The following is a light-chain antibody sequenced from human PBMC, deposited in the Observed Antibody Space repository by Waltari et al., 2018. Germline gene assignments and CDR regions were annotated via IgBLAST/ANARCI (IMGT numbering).Light chain of an antibody. CDR3: QHYLRLPVT. J-gene: IGKJ1*01. CDR2: GAS. V-gene: IGKV3-20*01. Sequence: EIVLTQSPGTLSLSPGESATLPCRTSQSVTRALAWYQQKHGQAPRPLIYGASNRATGIPDRFSGSGSGTDFSLTISSLEPEDFAVYYCQHYLRLPVTFGQGTKVEVK. CDR1: QSVTRA.